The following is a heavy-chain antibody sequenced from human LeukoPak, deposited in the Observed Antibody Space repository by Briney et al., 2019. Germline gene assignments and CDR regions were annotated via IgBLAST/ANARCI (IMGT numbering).Heavy chain of an antibody. CDR3: AKVLSNSGSYSPDY. Sequence: GGSLRLSCTASGFSFRTHGMSWVRQAPGKGLEWVSTISSSSVGSTYYADSVKGRFTISRDISKNTLYLQLDSLRAEDTAVYYCAKVLSNSGSYSPDYWGQGTLVTVSS. J-gene: IGHJ4*02. V-gene: IGHV3-23*01. D-gene: IGHD1-26*01. CDR2: ISSSSVGST. CDR1: GFSFRTHG.